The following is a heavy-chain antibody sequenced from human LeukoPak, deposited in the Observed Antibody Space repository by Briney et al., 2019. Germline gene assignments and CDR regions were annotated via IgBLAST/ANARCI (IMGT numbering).Heavy chain of an antibody. CDR3: ARLEIAVAVDPHTVDY. CDR2: ISSSSSYI. Sequence: GGSLRLSCAASGFTFSSYSMNWVRQAPGKGLEWVSSISSSSSYIYYADSVKGRFTISRDNAKNSLYLQMNSLRAEDTAVYYCARLEIAVAVDPHTVDYWGQGTLVTVSS. D-gene: IGHD6-19*01. CDR1: GFTFSSYS. J-gene: IGHJ4*02. V-gene: IGHV3-21*01.